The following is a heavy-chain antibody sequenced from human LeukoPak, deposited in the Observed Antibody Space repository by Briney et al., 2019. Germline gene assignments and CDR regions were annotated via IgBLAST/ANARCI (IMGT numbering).Heavy chain of an antibody. CDR2: ISYDGSNK. Sequence: GGSLRLSCAASGFTFSSYGMHWVRQAPGKGLEWVAIISYDGSNKHYADSVKGRFTISRDNSKSTLYLQMNSLRAEDTAVYYCAKDIYGSGSLDGYFDYWGQGTLVTVSS. CDR3: AKDIYGSGSLDGYFDY. CDR1: GFTFSSYG. D-gene: IGHD3-10*01. V-gene: IGHV3-30*18. J-gene: IGHJ4*02.